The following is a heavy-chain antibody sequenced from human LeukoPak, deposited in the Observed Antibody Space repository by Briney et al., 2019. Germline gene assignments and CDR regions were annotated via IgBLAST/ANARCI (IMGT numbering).Heavy chain of an antibody. D-gene: IGHD2-2*02. CDR2: IKHDGSEE. J-gene: IGHJ4*02. CDR1: GLSISGQW. V-gene: IGHV3-7*01. CDR3: GYTNNFYR. Sequence: PGESLTRYCVASGLSISGQWMNWVRQAPGQGLEWVANIKHDGSEEYYVDSVKGRFTVSRDEGRNSVSLQMNSVRDEDTAVYYCGYTNNFYRWVQGTLV.